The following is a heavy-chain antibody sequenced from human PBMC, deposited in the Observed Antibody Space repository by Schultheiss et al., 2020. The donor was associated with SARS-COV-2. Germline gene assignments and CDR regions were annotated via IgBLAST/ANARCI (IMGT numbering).Heavy chain of an antibody. CDR1: GFTFSSYW. V-gene: IGHV3-48*01. D-gene: IGHD3-3*01. CDR2: ISSSSSTI. CDR3: VCEWLFRYYGMDV. Sequence: GGSLRLSCAASGFTFSSYWMHWVRQAPGKGLEWVSYISSSSSTIYYADSVKGRFTISRDNAKNSLYLQMNSLRAEDTAVYYCVCEWLFRYYGMDVWGQGTTVTVSS. J-gene: IGHJ6*02.